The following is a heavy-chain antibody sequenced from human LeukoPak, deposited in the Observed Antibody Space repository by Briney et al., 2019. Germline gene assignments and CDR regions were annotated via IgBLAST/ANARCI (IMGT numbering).Heavy chain of an antibody. V-gene: IGHV3-23*01. CDR3: VKRGDASSGWGDHDF. Sequence: GGSLRLSCAASGFTFNRNAISWVRQAPGKGLEWVSTIGGSGDKTFYADSVKGRFTISRDNSKNMVHLQMNSLTGEDTALYYCVKRGDASSGWGDHDFWGQGALVTVSS. D-gene: IGHD6-19*01. CDR2: IGGSGDKT. J-gene: IGHJ4*02. CDR1: GFTFNRNA.